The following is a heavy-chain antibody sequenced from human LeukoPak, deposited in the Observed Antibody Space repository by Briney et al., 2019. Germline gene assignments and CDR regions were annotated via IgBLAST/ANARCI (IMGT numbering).Heavy chain of an antibody. D-gene: IGHD1-14*01. CDR3: AKKYNTGLDH. CDR2: ISGSGGST. CDR1: EFSVGSNY. Sequence: GGSLRLSCAASEFSVGSNYMTWVRQAPGKGLEWVSDISGSGGSTYYADSVKGRFTISRDNSKNTLYLQMNSLRAEDTAVYYCAKKYNTGLDHWGQGTLVTVSS. V-gene: IGHV3-23*01. J-gene: IGHJ5*02.